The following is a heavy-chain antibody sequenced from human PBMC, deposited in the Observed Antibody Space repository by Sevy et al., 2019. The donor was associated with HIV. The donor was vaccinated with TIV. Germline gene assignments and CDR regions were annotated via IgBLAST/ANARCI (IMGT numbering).Heavy chain of an antibody. Sequence: GGSLRLSCTASGFTFSSYAMSWVRQAPGKGLEWISAISGSGGSTYYADSVKGRFTISRDNSKNTLYLQMNSLRAEDTAVYYCAKEDYDFWSGYYRRGPRGNFDYWGQGTLVTVSS. D-gene: IGHD3-3*01. CDR2: ISGSGGST. CDR3: AKEDYDFWSGYYRRGPRGNFDY. CDR1: GFTFSSYA. J-gene: IGHJ4*02. V-gene: IGHV3-23*01.